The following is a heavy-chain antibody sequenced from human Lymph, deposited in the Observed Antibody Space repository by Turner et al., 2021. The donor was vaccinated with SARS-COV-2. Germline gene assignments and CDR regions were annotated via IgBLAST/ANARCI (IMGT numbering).Heavy chain of an antibody. J-gene: IGHJ4*02. CDR3: AAKYCSGGSCSYFDY. Sequence: QVQLQESGPGLVKPSGTLSLTRAVPGGSISSTNWWRWVRPPPGKGLEWIGEIYHSGSNNYNPPHKSRVTISVDKSKNQFSLKLSSVTAADTAVYYCAAKYCSGGSCSYFDYWGQGNLVTVSS. CDR1: GGSISSTNW. D-gene: IGHD2-15*01. V-gene: IGHV4-4*02. CDR2: IYHSGSN.